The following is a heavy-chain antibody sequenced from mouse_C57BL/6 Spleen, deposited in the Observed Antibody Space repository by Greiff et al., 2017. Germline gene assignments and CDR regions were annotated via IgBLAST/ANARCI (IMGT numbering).Heavy chain of an antibody. Sequence: VQLQQSGPELVKPGASVKMSCKASGYTFTDYNMHWVKQSHGKSLEWIGYINPNNGGTSYNQKFKGKATLTVNKSSSTAYMELRSLTSEDSAVYYCASPSNWDNYFDDWGQGTTLTVSS. J-gene: IGHJ2*01. CDR3: ASPSNWDNYFDD. CDR1: GYTFTDYN. V-gene: IGHV1-22*01. D-gene: IGHD4-1*02. CDR2: INPNNGGT.